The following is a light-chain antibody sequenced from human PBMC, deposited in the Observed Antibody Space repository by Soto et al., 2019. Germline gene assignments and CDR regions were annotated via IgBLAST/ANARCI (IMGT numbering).Light chain of an antibody. CDR2: GAS. V-gene: IGKV3-15*01. CDR3: QQFNNWPRT. J-gene: IGKJ1*01. Sequence: EIVLKQSPCTLSLSPGERATLSCRASQSVSSDLAWYHQKPGQAPRLLIYGASTRATGIPARFSGSGSGTEFTLTISSLQSEDFAVYYCQQFNNWPRTFGQGTKVDIK. CDR1: QSVSSD.